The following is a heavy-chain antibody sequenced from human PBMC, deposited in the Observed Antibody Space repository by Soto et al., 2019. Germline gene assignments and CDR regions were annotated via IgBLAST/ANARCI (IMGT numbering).Heavy chain of an antibody. V-gene: IGHV3-23*01. D-gene: IGHD6-13*01. Sequence: PGGSLRLSCAASGFTFSSYAMSWVRQAPGKGLEWVSAISGSGGSTYYADPVKGRFTISRDNSKNTLYLQMNSLRAEDTAVYYCAKDPSGSSWFDPWGQGTLVTVYS. CDR2: ISGSGGST. CDR1: GFTFSSYA. CDR3: AKDPSGSSWFDP. J-gene: IGHJ5*02.